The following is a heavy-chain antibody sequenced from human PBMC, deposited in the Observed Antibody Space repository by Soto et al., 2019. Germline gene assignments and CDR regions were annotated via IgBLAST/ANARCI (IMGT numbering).Heavy chain of an antibody. V-gene: IGHV1-69*13. D-gene: IGHD6-13*01. CDR2: IIPIFGTA. Sequence: GASVKVSCKASGGTFSSYAISWVRQAPGQGLEWMGGIIPIFGTANYAQKFQGRVTLTADESTSTAYMELSSLRSEDTAVYYCARGKMLRSSPSDYWGQGTLVTVSS. CDR1: GGTFSSYA. J-gene: IGHJ4*02. CDR3: ARGKMLRSSPSDY.